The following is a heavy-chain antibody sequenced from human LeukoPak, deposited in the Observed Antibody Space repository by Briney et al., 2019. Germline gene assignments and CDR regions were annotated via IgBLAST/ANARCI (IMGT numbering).Heavy chain of an antibody. CDR1: GYTFTSYG. V-gene: IGHV1-18*01. D-gene: IGHD5-12*01. Sequence: ASVKVSCKASGYTFTSYGISWVRQAPGQGLEWMGWISAYNGNTNYAQKLQGRVTMTTDTSTSTAYMELRSLRSDDTAVYYCARAPGEGGYDSEYMDVWGKGTTVIVSS. J-gene: IGHJ6*03. CDR2: ISAYNGNT. CDR3: ARAPGEGGYDSEYMDV.